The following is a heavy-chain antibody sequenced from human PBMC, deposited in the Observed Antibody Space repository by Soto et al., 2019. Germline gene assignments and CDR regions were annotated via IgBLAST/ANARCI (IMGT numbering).Heavy chain of an antibody. V-gene: IGHV1-2*02. CDR1: GYTFTGYH. D-gene: IGHD1-1*01. Sequence: ASVKVSCMASGYTFTGYHLHWVRQAPAQGLEGMGWMQPISGGTNSAQKCKGGVTMTRATSISTANMELSRLRSDDTAVYYCARDRGISASSRRYKVMDVWGQGTTVTV. J-gene: IGHJ6*02. CDR3: ARDRGISASSRRYKVMDV. CDR2: MQPISGGT.